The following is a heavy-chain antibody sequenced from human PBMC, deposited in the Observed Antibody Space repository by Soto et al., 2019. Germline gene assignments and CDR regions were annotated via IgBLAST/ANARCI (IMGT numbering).Heavy chain of an antibody. CDR3: AKDIDGDDSSGSIDY. V-gene: IGHV3-9*01. CDR1: GFTFDDYA. Sequence: EVQLVESGGGLVQPGRSLRLSCAASGFTFDDYAMHWVRQAPGKGLEWVSGISWHSGSIGYADSVKGRFTISRDNAKNSLYLQMNSLRAEDTALYYCAKDIDGDDSSGSIDYWGQGTLVTVSS. CDR2: ISWHSGSI. J-gene: IGHJ4*02. D-gene: IGHD3-22*01.